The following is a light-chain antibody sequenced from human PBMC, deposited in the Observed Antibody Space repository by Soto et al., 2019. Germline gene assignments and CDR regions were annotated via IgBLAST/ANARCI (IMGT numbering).Light chain of an antibody. CDR1: QSVSSSY. CDR2: GAS. V-gene: IGKV3-20*01. CDR3: QQYGSSPWT. J-gene: IGKJ1*01. Sequence: EIVLTQSPGTLSLSPGKRATPSSRASQSVSSSYLAWYQQKPGQAPRLLIYGASSRATGIPDRFSGSGSGTDFTLTISRLEPEDFAVYYCQQYGSSPWTFGQGTKVDIK.